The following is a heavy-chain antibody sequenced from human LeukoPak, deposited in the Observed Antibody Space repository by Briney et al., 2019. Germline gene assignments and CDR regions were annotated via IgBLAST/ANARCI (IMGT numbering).Heavy chain of an antibody. V-gene: IGHV3-23*01. CDR1: GLTFSTSA. J-gene: IGHJ5*02. CDR3: AGEAVGANWFDP. Sequence: AGGSLRLSCAALGLTFSTSAMSWVRQAPGKGLKWVSAIRGSGGSTYYADSVKGRFTISRDNAKNSLYLQMNSLRAEDTAVYYCAGEAVGANWFDPWGQGTLVTVSS. CDR2: IRGSGGST. D-gene: IGHD1-26*01.